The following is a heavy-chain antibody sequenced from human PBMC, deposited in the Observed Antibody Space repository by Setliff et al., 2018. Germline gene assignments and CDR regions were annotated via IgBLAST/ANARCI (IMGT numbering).Heavy chain of an antibody. CDR3: ARGIRVGVGAANY. D-gene: IGHD1-26*01. V-gene: IGHV4-59*11. J-gene: IGHJ4*02. CDR2: IYYSGST. Sequence: SETLSLTCTVSGGSISSHYWSWIRQPPGKGLEWIGSIYYSGSTNYNPSLKSRVTISVDTSKNQFSLKLSSVTAADTAVYYCARGIRVGVGAANYWGLGTLVTVSS. CDR1: GGSISSHY.